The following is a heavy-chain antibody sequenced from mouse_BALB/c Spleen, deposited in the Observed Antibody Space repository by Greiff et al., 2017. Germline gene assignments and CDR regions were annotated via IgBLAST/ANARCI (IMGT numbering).Heavy chain of an antibody. CDR2: ISYSGST. Sequence: ESGPGLVKPSQSLSLTCTVTGYSITSDYAWNWIRQFPGNKLEWMGYISYSGSTSYNPSLKSRISITRDTSKNQFFLQLNSVTTEDTATYYCARWGLFDYGGFAYWGQGTLVTVSA. CDR3: ARWGLFDYGGFAY. J-gene: IGHJ3*01. V-gene: IGHV3-2*02. D-gene: IGHD1-1*01. CDR1: GYSITSDYA.